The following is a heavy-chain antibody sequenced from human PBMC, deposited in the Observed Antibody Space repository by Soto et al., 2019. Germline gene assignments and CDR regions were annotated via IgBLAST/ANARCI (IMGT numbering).Heavy chain of an antibody. CDR2: IYYSGST. D-gene: IGHD3-3*01. CDR1: GGSISSGDYY. CDR3: ARDIPRYDFWSGYYSYFDY. V-gene: IGHV4-30-4*01. Sequence: KPSETLSLTCTVSGGSISSGDYYWSWIRQPPGKGLEWIGYIYYSGSTYYNPSLKSRVTISVDTSKNQFSLKLSSVTAADTAVYYCARDIPRYDFWSGYYSYFDYWGQGTLVTVSS. J-gene: IGHJ4*02.